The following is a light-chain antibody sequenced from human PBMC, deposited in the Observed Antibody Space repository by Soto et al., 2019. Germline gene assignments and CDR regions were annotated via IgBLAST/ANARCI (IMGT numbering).Light chain of an antibody. CDR2: RAS. V-gene: IGKV3-15*01. CDR1: QSLGGN. J-gene: IGKJ1*01. Sequence: EIVMTQSPATLAVSPGDTATLSCRASQSLGGNLAWYQQKPGQAPRLLIFRASSRATGVPARFSASGSGTEFTLTISGLQSEDFAVYYCQQYNNWPPWTFGPGTRVEI. CDR3: QQYNNWPPWT.